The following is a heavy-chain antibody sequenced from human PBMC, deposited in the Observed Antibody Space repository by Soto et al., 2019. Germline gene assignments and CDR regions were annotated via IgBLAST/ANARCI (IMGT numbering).Heavy chain of an antibody. CDR1: GGTFSSYA. D-gene: IGHD3-9*01. Sequence: SVKVSCKASGGTFSSYAISWVRQAPGQGLEWMGGIIPIFGTANYAQKFQGRVTITADESTSTAYMELSSLRSEDTAVYYCARNPGDYDILTGYYNGPWFDPWGQGTLVTVSS. J-gene: IGHJ5*02. CDR3: ARNPGDYDILTGYYNGPWFDP. V-gene: IGHV1-69*13. CDR2: IIPIFGTA.